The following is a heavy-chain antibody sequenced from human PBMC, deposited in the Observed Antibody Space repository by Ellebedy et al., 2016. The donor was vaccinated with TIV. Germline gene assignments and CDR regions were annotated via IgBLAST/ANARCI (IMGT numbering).Heavy chain of an antibody. J-gene: IGHJ5*02. D-gene: IGHD3-22*01. Sequence: MPSETLSLTCAAYGGSFSGYYWSWIRQPPGKGLEWIGEINHSGSTNYNPSLKSRVTISLDTSKNQFSLKLSSVTAADTAVYYCARVNYYDSSGYYYFSSWFDPWGQGTLVTVSS. CDR3: ARVNYYDSSGYYYFSSWFDP. CDR2: INHSGST. V-gene: IGHV4-34*01. CDR1: GGSFSGYY.